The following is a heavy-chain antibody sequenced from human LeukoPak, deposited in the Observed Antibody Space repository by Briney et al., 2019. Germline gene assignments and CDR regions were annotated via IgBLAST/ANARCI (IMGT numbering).Heavy chain of an antibody. Sequence: PSETLSLTCTVSGGSISSSSYYWGWIRQPPGKGLEWIGSIYYSGSTYYNPSLKSRVTISVDTSKNQFSLKLSSVTAADTAVYYCARPRGDYCSSTSCSRHNYYYMDVWGKGTTVTVSS. CDR2: IYYSGST. J-gene: IGHJ6*03. V-gene: IGHV4-39*01. D-gene: IGHD2-2*01. CDR1: GGSISSSSYY. CDR3: ARPRGDYCSSTSCSRHNYYYMDV.